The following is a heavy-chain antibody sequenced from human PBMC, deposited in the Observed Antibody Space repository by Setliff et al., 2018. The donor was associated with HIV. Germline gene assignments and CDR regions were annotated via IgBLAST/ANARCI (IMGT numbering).Heavy chain of an antibody. CDR3: ARDWTYCGSPSCSSWVDP. V-gene: IGHV1-3*01. Sequence: ASVKVSCKASGYTLTSYSMHWVRQAPGQGLEWMGWINAGNGNTKDSQKFQGRVNMTTDTSTSTVYMELSSLRSEDTAVYYCARDWTYCGSPSCSSWVDPWGQGTLVTVST. J-gene: IGHJ5*02. CDR2: INAGNGNT. D-gene: IGHD2-2*01. CDR1: GYTLTSYS.